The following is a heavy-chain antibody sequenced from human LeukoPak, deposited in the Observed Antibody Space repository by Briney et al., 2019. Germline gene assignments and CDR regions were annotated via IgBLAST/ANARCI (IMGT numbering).Heavy chain of an antibody. V-gene: IGHV3-7*01. CDR1: GFTFSSFW. CDR3: TRLTTNGYFEY. CDR2: TNFDASAS. D-gene: IGHD1-1*01. Sequence: GGSLRLSCAASGFTFSSFWMGWVRQPPGKGLEWVASTNFDASASHHVDSVNGRFTISRDNAKNSLYLQMRYLRAEDTAVYFCTRLTTNGYFEYWGQGSLVTVSS. J-gene: IGHJ4*02.